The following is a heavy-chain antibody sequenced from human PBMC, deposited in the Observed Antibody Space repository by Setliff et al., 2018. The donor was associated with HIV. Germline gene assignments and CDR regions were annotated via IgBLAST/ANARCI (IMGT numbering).Heavy chain of an antibody. V-gene: IGHV1-2*06. CDR2: INPKSGAT. J-gene: IGHJ4*02. CDR1: GYSFTGYY. Sequence: ASVKVSCKASGYSFTGYYVNWVRQAPGQGLEWMGRINPKSGATNLAQKFQGRVTLTRDTSVTTVYMELTSLRSDDTAVYYCARKDGVGYCDGNSCYGIGPIDFWGQGSLVTVSS. CDR3: ARKDGVGYCDGNSCYGIGPIDF. D-gene: IGHD2-15*01.